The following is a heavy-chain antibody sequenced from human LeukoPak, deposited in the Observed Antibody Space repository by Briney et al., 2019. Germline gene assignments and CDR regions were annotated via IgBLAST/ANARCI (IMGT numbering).Heavy chain of an antibody. J-gene: IGHJ4*02. Sequence: PPETLSLTCTVSGVSISSSNYYWGWIRQPPGKGLEWIGTIYYSGSTNYNPSLKSRVTISVDTSKKLFSLKLSSVTAADTAVYYCARHRVAAVGTFYFDYWGQGTLVTVSS. CDR1: GVSISSSNYY. CDR2: IYYSGST. D-gene: IGHD6-13*01. V-gene: IGHV4-39*01. CDR3: ARHRVAAVGTFYFDY.